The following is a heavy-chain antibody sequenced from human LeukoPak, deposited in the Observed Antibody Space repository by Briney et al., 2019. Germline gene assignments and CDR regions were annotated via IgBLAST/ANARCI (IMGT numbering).Heavy chain of an antibody. D-gene: IGHD4-11*01. Sequence: GGSLRLSCAASGSPFRDYYMSWIRQVPGRGLQWVSSISSTSSYIYYADSVKGRFTISRDNAKNSLFLQMDSLRPEDTAVYYCARRRASVTRLFHLWGPGTQVTFSS. CDR1: GSPFRDYY. J-gene: IGHJ1*01. CDR3: ARRRASVTRLFHL. CDR2: ISSTSSYI. V-gene: IGHV3-11*04.